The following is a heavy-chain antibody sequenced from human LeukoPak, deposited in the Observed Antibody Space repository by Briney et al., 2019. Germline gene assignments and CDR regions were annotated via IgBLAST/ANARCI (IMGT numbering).Heavy chain of an antibody. CDR2: IWYDGSNK. V-gene: IGHV3-33*01. CDR1: GFPFNNYG. J-gene: IGHJ4*02. D-gene: IGHD2-2*02. CDR3: ATHCSSTSCYMY. Sequence: PGGSLRLSCAASGFPFNNYGMHWVRQAPGKGLEWVAVIWYDGSNKYYADSVKGRFTISRDNPKNTLYLQMNSLRAEDTAVYYCATHCSSTSCYMYWGQGTLVTVSS.